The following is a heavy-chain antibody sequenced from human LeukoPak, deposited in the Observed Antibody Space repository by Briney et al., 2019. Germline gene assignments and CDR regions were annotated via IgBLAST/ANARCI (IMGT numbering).Heavy chain of an antibody. J-gene: IGHJ4*02. Sequence: GGSLRLSCAASGITVSTNYMSWVRQAPGKGLEWVAVISYDGSNKYYADSVKGRFTISRDNSKNTLYLQMNSLRAEDTAVYYCARDEGNSYGFGGYFDYWGQGTLVTVSS. D-gene: IGHD5-18*01. CDR2: ISYDGSNK. V-gene: IGHV3-30-3*01. CDR3: ARDEGNSYGFGGYFDY. CDR1: GITVSTNY.